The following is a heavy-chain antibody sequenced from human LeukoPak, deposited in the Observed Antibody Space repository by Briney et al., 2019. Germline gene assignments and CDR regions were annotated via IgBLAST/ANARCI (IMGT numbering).Heavy chain of an antibody. CDR2: ISGSGGST. CDR1: GFTFSSYA. CDR3: AKRLIATAGTNWFDP. Sequence: GGSLRLFCAASGFTFSSYAMSWVRQAPGKGLEWVSAISGSGGSTYYADSVKGRFTISRDNSKNTLYLQMNSLRAEDTAVYYCAKRLIATAGTNWFDPWGQGTLVTVSS. J-gene: IGHJ5*02. V-gene: IGHV3-23*01. D-gene: IGHD6-13*01.